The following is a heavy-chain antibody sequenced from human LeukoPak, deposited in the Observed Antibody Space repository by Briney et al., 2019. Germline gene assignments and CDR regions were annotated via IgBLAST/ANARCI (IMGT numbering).Heavy chain of an antibody. D-gene: IGHD2-2*01. CDR2: IYTSGST. Sequence: PSETLSLTCTVSGGSISSYYWSWIRQPAGKGLEWIGRIYTSGSTNYNPSLKSRLTMSVDTSKNQFSLKLTSVTAADTAVYYCARDRTRNWFDPWGQGTLVTVSS. CDR3: ARDRTRNWFDP. V-gene: IGHV4-4*07. CDR1: GGSISSYY. J-gene: IGHJ5*02.